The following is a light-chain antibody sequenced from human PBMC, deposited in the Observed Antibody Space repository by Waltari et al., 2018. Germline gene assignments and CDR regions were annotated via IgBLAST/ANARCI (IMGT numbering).Light chain of an antibody. CDR3: QQYNSYSRT. CDR1: QSISSW. CDR2: KAS. Sequence: DIQMSQSPSTLSASVGARVTITFRASQSISSWLAWYQQKPGKAPKLLINKASSLESGVPSRFSGSGSGTEFTLTISSLQPDDFATYYCQQYNSYSRTFGQGTKVEIK. V-gene: IGKV1-5*03. J-gene: IGKJ1*01.